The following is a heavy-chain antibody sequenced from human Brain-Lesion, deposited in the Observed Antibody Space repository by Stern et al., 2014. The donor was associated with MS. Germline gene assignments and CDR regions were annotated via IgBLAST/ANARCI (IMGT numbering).Heavy chain of an antibody. D-gene: IGHD5-12*01. V-gene: IGHV5-51*03. CDR3: ARSPATPSGYDRFDY. CDR1: GYLFDDYW. CDR2: IFPRDSNT. Sequence: EVQLVESGAEVKKPGESLKISCEASGYLFDDYWIGWVRQMSGRGLELVAIIFPRDSNTRYSPSVQGQVTISADKSISIPYLQWSSRRAANTPIYYCARSPATPSGYDRFDYWGQGALVTVSS. J-gene: IGHJ4*02.